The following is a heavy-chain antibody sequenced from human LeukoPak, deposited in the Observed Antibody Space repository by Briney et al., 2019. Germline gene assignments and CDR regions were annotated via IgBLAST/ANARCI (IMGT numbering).Heavy chain of an antibody. J-gene: IGHJ6*02. V-gene: IGHV1-2*02. CDR3: ARGSVVGGTEGTAMDV. CDR1: GYTFTDYY. Sequence: GASVKVSFKASGYTFTDYYMHWVRQAPGQGLEWMGWINPNSGGTNYAQKFQGRVTMTRDTSISTAYMELRSLRSDDTAVYYCARGSVVGGTEGTAMDVWGQGTTVTVSS. CDR2: INPNSGGT. D-gene: IGHD1-26*01.